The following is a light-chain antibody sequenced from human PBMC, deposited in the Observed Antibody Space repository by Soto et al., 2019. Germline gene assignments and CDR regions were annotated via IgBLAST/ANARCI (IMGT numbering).Light chain of an antibody. Sequence: QSVLTQPPSVSGAPGQRVTISCTGSSSNIGAGYDVHWYQQLPGTAPKLLIYGNSNRPSGVPDRFSGSKSGTSASLAITGLQAEDEADYYCQSYDSSLLYVFGTGTKVDRP. J-gene: IGLJ1*01. CDR2: GNS. V-gene: IGLV1-40*01. CDR1: SSNIGAGYD. CDR3: QSYDSSLLYV.